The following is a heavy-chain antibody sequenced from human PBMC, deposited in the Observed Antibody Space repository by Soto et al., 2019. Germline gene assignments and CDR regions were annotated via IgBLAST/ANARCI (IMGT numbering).Heavy chain of an antibody. V-gene: IGHV1-69*01. D-gene: IGHD1-20*01. CDR1: GGTFSSYA. J-gene: IGHJ5*02. Sequence: QVQLVQSGAEVKKPGSSVKVSCKASGGTFSSYAISWVRQAPGQGLEWMGGIIPIFGTANYAQKFQGRVTINADESTSTAYMELSSLRSEDTAVYYCAREWRGLTGRAPMYNWFDPWGQGTLVTVSS. CDR2: IIPIFGTA. CDR3: AREWRGLTGRAPMYNWFDP.